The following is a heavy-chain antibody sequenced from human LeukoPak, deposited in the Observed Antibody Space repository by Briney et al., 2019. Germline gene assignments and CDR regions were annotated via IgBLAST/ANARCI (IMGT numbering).Heavy chain of an antibody. CDR3: TTGTDRRDGYNYYYYYGMDV. CDR2: IKSKTDGGTT. Sequence: GGSLRLSCAASGFTFSNAWMSWVRQAPGKGLEWVGRIKSKTDGGTTDYAAPVKGRFTISGDDSKNTLYLQMNSLKTEDTAVYYCTTGTDRRDGYNYYYYYGMDVWGQGTTVTVSS. CDR1: GFTFSNAW. J-gene: IGHJ6*02. V-gene: IGHV3-15*01. D-gene: IGHD5-24*01.